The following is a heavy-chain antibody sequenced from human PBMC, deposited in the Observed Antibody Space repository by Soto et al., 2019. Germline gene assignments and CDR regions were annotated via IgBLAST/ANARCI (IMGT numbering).Heavy chain of an antibody. V-gene: IGHV3-23*01. CDR1: GFTFSSYA. CDR3: ASRTSGWYFDY. Sequence: GSLRLSCTASGFTFSSYAMNLVRQAPGKGLEWVSVISGSGGSTYYADSVKGRFTISRDNSKNKLYLQMNSLRAEDTAVYYCASRTSGWYFDYWGQGTLVTAPQ. CDR2: ISGSGGST. J-gene: IGHJ4*02. D-gene: IGHD6-19*01.